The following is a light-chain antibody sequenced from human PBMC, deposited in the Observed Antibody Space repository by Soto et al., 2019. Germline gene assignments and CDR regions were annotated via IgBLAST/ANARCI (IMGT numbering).Light chain of an antibody. J-gene: IGLJ1*01. Sequence: AVNQPRTVSGSPGQSVTISCTGTSSDVGGYNYVSWYQQHPGKAPKLMIYEVSKRPSGVSNRFSGSKSGNTASLTISGLEAEDEADYYSCSYAGSSTLVFGTGTKVT. CDR3: CSYAGSSTLV. CDR1: SSDVGGYNY. V-gene: IGLV2-23*02. CDR2: EVS.